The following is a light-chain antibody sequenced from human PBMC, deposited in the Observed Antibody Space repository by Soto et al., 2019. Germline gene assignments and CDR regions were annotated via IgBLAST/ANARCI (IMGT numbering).Light chain of an antibody. CDR3: SSFTSASTPC. Sequence: HSALTQPASVSGSPGQSITISCTGTSSDIGGYNYVSWYQHHPGKAPKLIIYEVTNRPSGVSHRFSGSKSGNTASLTISGLQAEDEADYYCSSFTSASTPCFGSGTKVTV. J-gene: IGLJ1*01. CDR2: EVT. CDR1: SSDIGGYNY. V-gene: IGLV2-14*01.